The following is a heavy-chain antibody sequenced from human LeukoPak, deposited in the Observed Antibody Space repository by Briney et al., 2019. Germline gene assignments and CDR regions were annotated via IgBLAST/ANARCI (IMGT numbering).Heavy chain of an antibody. CDR3: ARVSEWIWFDP. D-gene: IGHD3-3*01. CDR1: GGSFSGCY. J-gene: IGHJ5*02. CDR2: INHSGST. Sequence: SETLYLTCAVYGGSFSGCYWSRIRQPPGKGLEWIGEINHSGSTNYNPSLKSRVTISVDTSKNQFSLKLSSVTAADTAVYYCARVSEWIWFDPWGQGTLVTVSS. V-gene: IGHV4-34*01.